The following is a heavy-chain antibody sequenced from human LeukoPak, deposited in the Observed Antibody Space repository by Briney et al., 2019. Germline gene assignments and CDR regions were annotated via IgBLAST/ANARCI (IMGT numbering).Heavy chain of an antibody. CDR3: ARVGSSGWYDGHLDY. CDR2: MYYRGNT. D-gene: IGHD6-19*01. CDR1: GGSISSITYY. V-gene: IGHV4-39*07. J-gene: IGHJ4*02. Sequence: PSETLSLTCTVSGGSISSITYYWGWIRQPPGKGLEWVGHMYYRGNTFYNPSLKSRVTISVDTSKNQFSLKLSSVTAADTAVYYCARVGSSGWYDGHLDYWGQGTLVTVSS.